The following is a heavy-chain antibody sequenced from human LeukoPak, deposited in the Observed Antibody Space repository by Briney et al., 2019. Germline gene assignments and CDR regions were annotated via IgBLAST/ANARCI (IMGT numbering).Heavy chain of an antibody. J-gene: IGHJ4*02. D-gene: IGHD2-2*02. CDR1: GFTFSSYA. CDR3: AKGGCSSTSCYTGGY. Sequence: PGGSLRLSCAASGFTFSSYAMSWVRQAPGKGLEWVSAISGSGGSTYYADSVKGRFTISRDNSKNTLYLQMNSLRAEDTAVYYCAKGGCSSTSCYTGGYWGQGTLVTVSS. V-gene: IGHV3-23*01. CDR2: ISGSGGST.